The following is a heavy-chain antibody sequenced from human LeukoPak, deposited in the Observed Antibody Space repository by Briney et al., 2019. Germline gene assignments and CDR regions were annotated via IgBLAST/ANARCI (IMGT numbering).Heavy chain of an antibody. CDR2: IYYSGST. CDR1: GGSISSYY. J-gene: IGHJ4*02. CDR3: ARQAAERLGFHD. Sequence: PSETLSLTCTVSGGSISSYYWSWIRQPPGKDLEWIGYIYYSGSTYYSPSLKSRITISLDTSNNQLSLRLSSVTAADTAVYYCARQAAERLGFHDWGQGTQVTVSS. V-gene: IGHV4-59*08. D-gene: IGHD2-15*01.